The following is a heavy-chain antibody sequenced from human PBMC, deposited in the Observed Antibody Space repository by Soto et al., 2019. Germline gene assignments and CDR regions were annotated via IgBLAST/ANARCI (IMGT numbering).Heavy chain of an antibody. CDR1: GFSFSSYW. V-gene: IGHV3-7*01. CDR2: IKQDGSEK. Sequence: EVQLVESGGGLVQPGGSLRLSCAASGFSFSSYWMSWVRQAPGKGLEWVANIKQDGSEKYYVDSVKGRFTISRDNAKNSLYLQMNSLRAEDTAVYYCARVLGGYYVAEFDYWGQGTLVTVSS. CDR3: ARVLGGYYVAEFDY. D-gene: IGHD3-10*02. J-gene: IGHJ4*02.